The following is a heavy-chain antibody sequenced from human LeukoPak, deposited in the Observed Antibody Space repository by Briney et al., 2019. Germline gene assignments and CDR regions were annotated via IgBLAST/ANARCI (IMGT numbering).Heavy chain of an antibody. Sequence: GGSLRLSCAASGFTFSSYSMNWVRQAPGKGLEWVSHISSSGTTIYYVDSVKGRFTVSRDNAKNSLYLQMNSLRAEDTAVYYCARASVWVRAFIVYWGQGTLVTVSS. J-gene: IGHJ4*02. D-gene: IGHD1-26*01. V-gene: IGHV3-48*04. CDR1: GFTFSSYS. CDR3: ARASVWVRAFIVY. CDR2: ISSSGTTI.